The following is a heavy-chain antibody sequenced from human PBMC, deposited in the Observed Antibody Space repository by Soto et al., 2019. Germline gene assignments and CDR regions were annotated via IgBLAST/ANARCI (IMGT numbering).Heavy chain of an antibody. CDR1: GFTFSSYA. CDR2: ISYDGSNK. Sequence: GGSLRLSCAASGFTFSSYAMHWVRQAPGKGLEWVAVISYDGSNKYYADSVKGRFTISRDNSKNTLYLQMNSLRAEDTAVYYCARTGGDSSGWQNFDIWGQGTMVTVS. J-gene: IGHJ3*02. D-gene: IGHD6-19*01. CDR3: ARTGGDSSGWQNFDI. V-gene: IGHV3-30-3*01.